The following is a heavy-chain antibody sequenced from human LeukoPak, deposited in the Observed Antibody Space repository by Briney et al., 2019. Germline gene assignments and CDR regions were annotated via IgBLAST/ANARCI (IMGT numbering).Heavy chain of an antibody. Sequence: QPGGSLRLSCAASGFTFSSSAMSWARQAPGKGLEWVSAISNNGGCTYYADTVQGRFTISRDNSKSTLCLQMNSLRAEDTAVYYCAKQLGYCSDGSCYFPYWGQGTLVTVSS. CDR3: AKQLGYCSDGSCYFPY. J-gene: IGHJ4*02. CDR2: ISNNGGCT. CDR1: GFTFSSSA. V-gene: IGHV3-23*01. D-gene: IGHD2-15*01.